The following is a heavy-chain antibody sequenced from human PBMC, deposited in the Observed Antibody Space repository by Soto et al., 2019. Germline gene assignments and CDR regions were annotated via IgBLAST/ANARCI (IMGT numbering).Heavy chain of an antibody. J-gene: IGHJ1*01. Sequence: GGSLRLSCSASGFTFSSYAMHWVRQAPGKGLEYVSAISSNGGSTYYADSVKGRFTISRDNSKNTLYLQMSSLRAEDTAVYYCVKAYSSGWYRLAEYFQHWGQGTLVTVSS. CDR1: GFTFSSYA. D-gene: IGHD6-19*01. CDR3: VKAYSSGWYRLAEYFQH. V-gene: IGHV3-64D*08. CDR2: ISSNGGST.